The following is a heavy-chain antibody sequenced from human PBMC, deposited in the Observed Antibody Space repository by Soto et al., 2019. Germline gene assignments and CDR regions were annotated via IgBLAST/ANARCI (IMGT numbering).Heavy chain of an antibody. CDR1: GFTFSSHA. CDR2: ISGSGAGT. CDR3: AKGGAVLQFLEWRNWFDP. D-gene: IGHD3-3*01. Sequence: GGSLRLSCEASGFTFSSHAMTWVRQAPGKGLECVSVISGSGAGTYYSDSVKGRFTISRDNSKDTLYLQMNSLRAEDTAVYYCAKGGAVLQFLEWRNWFDPWGQGTLVTVSS. V-gene: IGHV3-23*01. J-gene: IGHJ5*02.